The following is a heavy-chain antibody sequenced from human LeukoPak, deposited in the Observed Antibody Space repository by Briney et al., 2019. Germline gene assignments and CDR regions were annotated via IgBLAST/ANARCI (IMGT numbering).Heavy chain of an antibody. CDR1: GGSISSTSYS. V-gene: IGHV4-39*07. D-gene: IGHD3-22*01. CDR2: IYYGGST. Sequence: NPSETLSLTCNVSGGSISSTSYSWGWIRQPPGKGLGWIGSIYYGGSTYYNPSLKSRVTISVDTSKNQFSLRLSSVTAADTAVYYCARGGPNSSGYAGDGFDIWGQGTVVTVSS. CDR3: ARGGPNSSGYAGDGFDI. J-gene: IGHJ3*02.